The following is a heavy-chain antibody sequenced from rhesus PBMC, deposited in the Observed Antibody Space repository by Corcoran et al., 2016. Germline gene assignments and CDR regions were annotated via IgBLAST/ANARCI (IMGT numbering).Heavy chain of an antibody. V-gene: IGHV4-160*01. CDR1: GGSISSNY. CDR3: ASSPSGSWDYFDH. D-gene: IGHD6-25*01. J-gene: IGHJ4*01. CDR2: IRSGGST. Sequence: QVQLQQWGEGLVKPSETLSLTCAVYGGSISSNYWSWIRQPPGKGLEWIGRIRSGGSTNYNPSRKSRVTISIDPSKSQFSLKLSSVTAADTAVYYCASSPSGSWDYFDHWGQGVLVTVSS.